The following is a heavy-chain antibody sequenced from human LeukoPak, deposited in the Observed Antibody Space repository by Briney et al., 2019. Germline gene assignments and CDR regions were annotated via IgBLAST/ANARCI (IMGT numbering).Heavy chain of an antibody. D-gene: IGHD5-24*01. J-gene: IGHJ4*02. CDR1: GGSISSSSYY. Sequence: SETLSLTCTVSGGSISSSSYYWGWIRQPPGMGLEWIGSIYYSGSTYYNPSLKSRVTISVDTSKNQFSLKLSSVTAADTAVYYCARDLDGYNTFDYWGQGTLVTVSS. CDR3: ARDLDGYNTFDY. CDR2: IYYSGST. V-gene: IGHV4-39*07.